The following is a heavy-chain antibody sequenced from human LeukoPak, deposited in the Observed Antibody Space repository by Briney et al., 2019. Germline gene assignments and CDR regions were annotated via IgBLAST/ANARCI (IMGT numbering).Heavy chain of an antibody. Sequence: SETLSLTCTVSGGSISSHYSSWIRQPAGEGLEWIGRIYPSGSTYLTPSLKSRVSMSVDMSKSQIFLKVDSVTAADTAVYYCARGYASGCYSTWGQGILVTVSS. V-gene: IGHV4-4*07. J-gene: IGHJ5*02. D-gene: IGHD3-10*01. CDR2: IYPSGST. CDR1: GGSISSHY. CDR3: ARGYASGCYST.